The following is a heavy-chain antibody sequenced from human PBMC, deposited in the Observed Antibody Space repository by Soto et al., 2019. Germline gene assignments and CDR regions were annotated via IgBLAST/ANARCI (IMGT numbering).Heavy chain of an antibody. Sequence: PGGSLRLSCAASGFTFSSYSMNWVRQAPGKGLEWVSSISSSSSYIYYADSVKGRFTISRDNAKNSLYLQMNSLRAEDTAVYYCARVRRDPDYDILIGYYSSIDYYGMDFWGQGIMVSVSS. CDR3: ARVRRDPDYDILIGYYSSIDYYGMDF. CDR1: GFTFSSYS. CDR2: ISSSSSYI. V-gene: IGHV3-21*01. J-gene: IGHJ6*02. D-gene: IGHD3-9*01.